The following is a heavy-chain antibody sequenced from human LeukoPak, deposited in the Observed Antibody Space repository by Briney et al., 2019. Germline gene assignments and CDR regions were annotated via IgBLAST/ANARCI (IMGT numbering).Heavy chain of an antibody. CDR3: ARVAWQAFDV. J-gene: IGHJ3*01. CDR2: INPSDGGT. CDR1: GFSFTSHF. Sequence: EASVKVSCTASGFSFTSHFMHWVRQAPGQGLEWMGVINPSDGGTSYAQKFQGRVTMTRDTSTSAVYMELSSLRSEDTAVYYCARVAWQAFDVWGQGTMVTVSS. V-gene: IGHV1-46*01. D-gene: IGHD5-12*01.